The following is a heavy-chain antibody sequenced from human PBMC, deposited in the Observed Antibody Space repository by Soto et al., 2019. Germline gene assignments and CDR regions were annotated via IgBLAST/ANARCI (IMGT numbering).Heavy chain of an antibody. CDR1: GFTFSSYA. V-gene: IGHV3-30-3*01. Sequence: PGGSLRLSCAASGFTFSSYATHWVRQAPGKGLEWVAVISYDGSNKYYADSVKGRFTISRDNSKNTPYLQMNSLRAEDTAVYYCARDLPCTGRSSSRNWFDPWGQGTLVTVSS. J-gene: IGHJ5*02. CDR2: ISYDGSNK. D-gene: IGHD6-6*01. CDR3: ARDLPCTGRSSSRNWFDP.